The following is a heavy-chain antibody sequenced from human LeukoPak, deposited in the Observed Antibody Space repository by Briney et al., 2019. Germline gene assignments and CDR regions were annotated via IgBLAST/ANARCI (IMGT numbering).Heavy chain of an antibody. CDR3: AKVLNEIWFGESNYFDY. CDR1: GFTFGSFS. CDR2: ISGSGVST. V-gene: IGHV3-23*01. Sequence: PGGSLRLSCAPSGFTFGSFSMNWVRQAQGKGREWVSAISGSGVSTYYADSVKGRFTISRDNSKNTLYLQINSLRAENTSVYYCAKVLNEIWFGESNYFDYWGQGTLVTVSS. J-gene: IGHJ4*02. D-gene: IGHD3-10*01.